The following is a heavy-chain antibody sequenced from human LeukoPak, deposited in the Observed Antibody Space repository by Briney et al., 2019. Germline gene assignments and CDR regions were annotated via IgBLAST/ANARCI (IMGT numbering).Heavy chain of an antibody. CDR2: IHSSGGT. CDR1: SVSISCCY. CDR3: ARDRGYQLLDY. Sequence: SETLSLTCSVSSVSISCCYWSWIRQPAGKGLEWIGRIHSSGGTNYNPPLKSRVTMSVDASKNQFSLKLSSVTAADTAVYYCARDRGYQLLDYWGQGTLVTVSS. J-gene: IGHJ4*02. V-gene: IGHV4-4*07. D-gene: IGHD2-2*01.